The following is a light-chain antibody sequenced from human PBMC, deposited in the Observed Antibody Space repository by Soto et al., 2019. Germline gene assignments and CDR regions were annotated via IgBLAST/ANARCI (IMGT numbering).Light chain of an antibody. CDR3: QQSYSSPT. J-gene: IGKJ1*01. CDR2: AAS. CDR1: QSISSY. Sequence: DIQMTQSPSSLSASVGDRVTITCRASQSISSYLNWYQQKPGKAPKLLIYAASSLQSGVPSRFSGSESGTDFTLTISSLQIEDFATYYCQQSYSSPTFGQGTKVEIK. V-gene: IGKV1-39*01.